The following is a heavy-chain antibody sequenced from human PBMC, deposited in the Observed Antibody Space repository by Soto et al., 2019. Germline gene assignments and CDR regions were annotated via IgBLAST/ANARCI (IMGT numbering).Heavy chain of an antibody. J-gene: IGHJ6*02. V-gene: IGHV3-48*01. D-gene: IGHD5-18*01. CDR2: ISSSSSVI. CDR3: ARRGGIQLWPTGGIYYYYGMDV. Sequence: GGSLRLSCATSGFILSDCAMNWVRQAPGKGLEWVSYISSSSSVIDYADSVKGRFTVSRANARNSLYLQMNSLRSEDTAVYYCARRGGIQLWPTGGIYYYYGMDVWGQGTTVTVSS. CDR1: GFILSDCA.